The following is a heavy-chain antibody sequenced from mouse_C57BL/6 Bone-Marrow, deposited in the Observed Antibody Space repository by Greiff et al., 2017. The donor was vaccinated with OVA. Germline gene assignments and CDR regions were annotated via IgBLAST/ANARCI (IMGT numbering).Heavy chain of an antibody. Sequence: VQLQQPGAELVKPGASVKLSCKASGYTFTSYWMHWVKQRPGQGLEWIGMIHPNSGSTNYNEKFKSKATLTVDKSSSTAYMQLSSLTSDDSAVYYCARGNYYGRTFAYWGQGTLVTVSA. V-gene: IGHV1-64*01. CDR3: ARGNYYGRTFAY. D-gene: IGHD1-1*01. CDR1: GYTFTSYW. J-gene: IGHJ3*01. CDR2: IHPNSGST.